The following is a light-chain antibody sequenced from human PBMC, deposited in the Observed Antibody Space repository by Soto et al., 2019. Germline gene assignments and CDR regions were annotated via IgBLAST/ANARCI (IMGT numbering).Light chain of an antibody. CDR1: SSDVGGYHY. V-gene: IGLV2-14*01. J-gene: IGLJ2*01. CDR3: SSYTSSVTLS. Sequence: QSALTQPASVSGSPGQSITISCTGTSSDVGGYHYVSWYQQHPGKAPKLLIYEVNNRPSGVSNRFSGSKSGDTASLTISELQAEDEADYYCSSYTSSVTLSFGGGTKVTVL. CDR2: EVN.